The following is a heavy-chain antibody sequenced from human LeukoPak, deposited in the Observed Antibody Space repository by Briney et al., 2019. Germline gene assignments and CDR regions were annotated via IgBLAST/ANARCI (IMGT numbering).Heavy chain of an antibody. CDR2: IKQDGSEK. CDR1: GFTLSIYG. J-gene: IGHJ3*02. Sequence: GGSLRLSCEASGFTLSIYGMSWVRQAPGKGLEWVANIKQDGSEKYYVNSVKGRFTISRDNAKNSLYLQMNSLRAEDTAVYYCAKPREAVTTFDAFDIWGQGTMVTVSS. D-gene: IGHD4-17*01. V-gene: IGHV3-7*01. CDR3: AKPREAVTTFDAFDI.